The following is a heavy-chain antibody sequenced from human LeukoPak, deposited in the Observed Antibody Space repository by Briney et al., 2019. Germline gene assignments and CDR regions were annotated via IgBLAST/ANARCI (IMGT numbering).Heavy chain of an antibody. CDR1: GYSFSSYW. CDR3: ARHLSDITSSPNY. CDR2: IYPRDSRT. Sequence: GESLKISCKGSGYSFSSYWIAWVRQLPGKGLEWMGVIYPRDSRTTYSPSFQGQVTISADKSISTAYLQWTSLKASDTAMYYCARHLSDITSSPNYWGPGTLVTVSS. V-gene: IGHV5-51*01. D-gene: IGHD2-2*01. J-gene: IGHJ4*02.